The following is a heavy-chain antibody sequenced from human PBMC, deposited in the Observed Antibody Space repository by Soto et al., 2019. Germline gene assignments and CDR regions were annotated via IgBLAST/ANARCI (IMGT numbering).Heavy chain of an antibody. D-gene: IGHD3-22*01. Sequence: GGSLRLSCAASGFTFSSYEMNWVRQAPGKGLEWVSYISSSGSTIYYADSVKGRFTISRDNAKNSLYLQMNSLRAEDTAVYYCARADSSGYYSSDYWGQGTLVPVSS. CDR2: ISSSGSTI. CDR3: ARADSSGYYSSDY. V-gene: IGHV3-48*03. CDR1: GFTFSSYE. J-gene: IGHJ4*02.